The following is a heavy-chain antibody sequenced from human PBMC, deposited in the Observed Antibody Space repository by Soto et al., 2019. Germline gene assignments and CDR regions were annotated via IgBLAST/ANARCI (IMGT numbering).Heavy chain of an antibody. CDR1: GGSFSGYY. D-gene: IGHD3-10*01. J-gene: IGHJ4*02. CDR3: ARSAGSGSYYSDY. Sequence: SETLSLTCAVYGGSFSGYYWSWIRQPPGKGLEWIGEINHSGSTNYNPSLKSRVTISVDTSKNQFSLKLSSVTAADTAVYYCARSAGSGSYYSDYWGQGTLVTVSS. CDR2: INHSGST. V-gene: IGHV4-34*01.